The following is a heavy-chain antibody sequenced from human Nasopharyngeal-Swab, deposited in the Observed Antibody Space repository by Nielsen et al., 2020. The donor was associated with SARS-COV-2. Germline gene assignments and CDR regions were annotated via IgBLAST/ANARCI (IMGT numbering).Heavy chain of an antibody. CDR1: GFTFDDYA. CDR2: ISWNSGSI. J-gene: IGHJ6*03. CDR3: AKLPTAMDEPYMDV. V-gene: IGHV3-9*01. D-gene: IGHD5-18*01. Sequence: GGSLRLSCAASGFTFDDYAMHWVRQAPGKGLEWVSGISWNSGSIGYADSVKGRFTISRDNAKNSLYLQMNSLRAEDTALYYCAKLPTAMDEPYMDVWGKGTTVTVSS.